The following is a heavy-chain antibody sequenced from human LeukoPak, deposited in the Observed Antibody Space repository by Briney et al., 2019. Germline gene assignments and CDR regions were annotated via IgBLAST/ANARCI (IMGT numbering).Heavy chain of an antibody. Sequence: PSETLSLTCTVSGGSFSSGSYYWSWIRQPPGKGLEWIGYIYYSGSTNYNPSLKSRVTISVDTSKNQFSLKLSSVTAADTAVYYCARSLVVAAKYYFDYWGQGTLVTVSS. J-gene: IGHJ4*02. V-gene: IGHV4-61*01. CDR2: IYYSGST. CDR3: ARSLVVAAKYYFDY. CDR1: GGSFSSGSYY. D-gene: IGHD2-15*01.